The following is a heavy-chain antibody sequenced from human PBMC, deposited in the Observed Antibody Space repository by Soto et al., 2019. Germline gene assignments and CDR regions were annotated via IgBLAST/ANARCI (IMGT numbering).Heavy chain of an antibody. V-gene: IGHV1-69*01. D-gene: IGHD3-22*01. CDR1: GGIFGSHG. Sequence: QVQLIQSEAEVKKPGSSVRVYCTASGGIFGSHGFSWVRQAPGQRLEWVGGFIPIFRTLTYTEKFQARLRIAADESTNTVYLDLSSLTSEDTAVYYCVRDRRIYYSDPHDEFVASDYEVWGQGTMVSVSS. CDR2: FIPIFRTL. J-gene: IGHJ3*01. CDR3: VRDRRIYYSDPHDEFVASDYEV.